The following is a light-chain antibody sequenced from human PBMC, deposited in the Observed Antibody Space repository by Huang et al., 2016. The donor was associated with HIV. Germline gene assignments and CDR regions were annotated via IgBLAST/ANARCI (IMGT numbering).Light chain of an antibody. V-gene: IGKV1-NL1*01. CDR2: AAS. CDR1: RGISNS. CDR3: QQYYNTTLS. J-gene: IGKJ4*01. Sequence: DIKMTQSPSSLSASVGDRVTIPCRASRGISNSLAWYQQQPGKAPKLLLDAASRLKGGVPARCSGSGSRTDDTLTISSLQPEDSATYYCQQYYNTTLSFGGGTKVEIK.